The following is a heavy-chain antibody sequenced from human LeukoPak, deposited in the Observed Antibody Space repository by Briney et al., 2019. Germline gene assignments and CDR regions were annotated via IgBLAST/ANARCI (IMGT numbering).Heavy chain of an antibody. D-gene: IGHD3-10*01. CDR3: AKVGSSWGFGDY. CDR2: IKSKSVGGTT. Sequence: PGGSLRLSCAASGFTFTNAWMSWVRQAPGKGLEWVGRIKSKSVGGTTDYAAPVKGRFTISRDDSKNTLYLQMNSLRAEDTAVYYCAKVGSSWGFGDYWGQGTLVTVSS. J-gene: IGHJ4*02. V-gene: IGHV3-15*05. CDR1: GFTFTNAW.